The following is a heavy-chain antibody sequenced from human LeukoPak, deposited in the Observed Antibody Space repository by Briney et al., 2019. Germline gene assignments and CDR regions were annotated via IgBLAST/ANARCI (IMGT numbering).Heavy chain of an antibody. CDR3: AKVIGAHYFDTSGSSRAFDY. CDR2: ISYGGVST. V-gene: IGHV3-23*01. Sequence: PGGSLRLSCAASGFTFSSYAMSWVRQAPGKGLEWVSAISYGGVSTHYADSVKGRFTISRDNSKHSLHLKMNSPSGVDTAVYYCAKVIGAHYFDTSGSSRAFDYWGQGTLVTVSS. CDR1: GFTFSSYA. D-gene: IGHD3-22*01. J-gene: IGHJ4*02.